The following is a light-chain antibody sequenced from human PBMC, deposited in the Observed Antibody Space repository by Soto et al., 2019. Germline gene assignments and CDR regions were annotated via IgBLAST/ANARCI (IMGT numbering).Light chain of an antibody. CDR3: QQLNSYPYT. V-gene: IGKV1-9*01. J-gene: IGKJ2*01. CDR2: AAA. CDR1: QGISSY. Sequence: DIQLTQSPSFLSASVGDRDTITCRASQGISSYLAWYQQKPGKAPKLLIYAAATLQSGVPSRFSGSGSGTEFTLTISSLPPEDFATYYCQQLNSYPYTFGEGTKLEIK.